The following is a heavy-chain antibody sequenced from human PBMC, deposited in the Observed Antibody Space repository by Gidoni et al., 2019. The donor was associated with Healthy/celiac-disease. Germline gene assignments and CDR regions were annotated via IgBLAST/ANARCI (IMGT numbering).Heavy chain of an antibody. V-gene: IGHV3-30*18. D-gene: IGHD2-2*02. CDR1: GFTFSSYG. J-gene: IGHJ6*02. Sequence: QVQLVESGGGVVQPGRSLRLSCAASGFTFSSYGLHWVRQAPGKGLEGVAVISYDGSNKYYADSVKGRFTISRDNSKNTLYLQMNSLRAEDTAVYYCAKDRGYCSSTSCYMSYGMDVWGQGTTVTVSS. CDR2: ISYDGSNK. CDR3: AKDRGYCSSTSCYMSYGMDV.